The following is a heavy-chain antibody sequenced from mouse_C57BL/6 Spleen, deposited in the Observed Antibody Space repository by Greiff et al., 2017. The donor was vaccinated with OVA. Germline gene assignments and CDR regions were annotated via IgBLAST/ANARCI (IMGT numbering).Heavy chain of an antibody. CDR3: ARLWDYYAMDY. J-gene: IGHJ4*01. D-gene: IGHD1-1*02. CDR2: IRNKANGYTT. CDR1: GFTFTDYY. V-gene: IGHV7-3*01. Sequence: EVQLVESGGGLVQPGGSLSLSCAASGFTFTDYYMSWVRQPPGKVLEWLGFIRNKANGYTTEYSASVKGRFTISRDNSQSILYLQMNALRAEDSATYYCARLWDYYAMDYWGQGTSVTVSS.